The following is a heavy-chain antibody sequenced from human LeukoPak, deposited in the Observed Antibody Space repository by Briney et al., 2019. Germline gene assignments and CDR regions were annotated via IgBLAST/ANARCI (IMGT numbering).Heavy chain of an antibody. D-gene: IGHD5-12*01. CDR2: ISGSGGST. J-gene: IGHJ3*02. CDR1: GFIFSSYA. V-gene: IGHV3-23*01. CDR3: AKGAYSGYDGIHDAFDI. Sequence: GGSLRLSCAASGFIFSSYAMSWVRQAPGKGLEWVSAISGSGGSTYYADSVKGRFTISRDNSKNTLYLQMNSLRAEDTAVYYCAKGAYSGYDGIHDAFDIWGQGTMVTVSS.